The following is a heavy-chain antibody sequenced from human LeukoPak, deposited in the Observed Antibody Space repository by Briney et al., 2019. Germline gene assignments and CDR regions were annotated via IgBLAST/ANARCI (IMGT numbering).Heavy chain of an antibody. D-gene: IGHD1-1*01. V-gene: IGHV3-48*01. CDR1: GFTFSSYS. Sequence: GGSLRLSCAASGFTFSSYSMNWVRQAPGKGLEWVSYISSISGTINYADSVKGRFTISRDNARNSLFLQMNSLRAEDTAVYYCARDHNCAFDYWGQGTLVTVSS. CDR2: ISSISGTI. CDR3: ARDHNCAFDY. J-gene: IGHJ4*02.